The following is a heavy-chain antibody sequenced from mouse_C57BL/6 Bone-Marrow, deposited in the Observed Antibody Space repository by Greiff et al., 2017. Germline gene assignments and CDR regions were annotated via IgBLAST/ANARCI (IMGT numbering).Heavy chain of an antibody. D-gene: IGHD1-1*01. CDR2: INPCSGYT. CDR3: ANYGSTPFAY. J-gene: IGHJ3*01. Sequence: VQLQQSGAELARPGASVKMSCKASGYTFTSYTMHWVKQRPGQGLEWIGYINPCSGYTKYNQKFKDKATLTADKSSSTAYMQLSSLTSEDSAVYYCANYGSTPFAYWGQGTLVTVSA. CDR1: GYTFTSYT. V-gene: IGHV1-4*01.